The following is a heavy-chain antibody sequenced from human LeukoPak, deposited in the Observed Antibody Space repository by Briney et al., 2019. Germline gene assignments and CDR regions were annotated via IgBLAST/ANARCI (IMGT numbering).Heavy chain of an antibody. CDR3: ARPPPVDYYDSSGNFDY. D-gene: IGHD3-22*01. J-gene: IGHJ4*02. CDR2: ISSSGSTI. CDR1: GFTFNTAW. V-gene: IGHV3-48*04. Sequence: GGSLRLSCAASGFTFNTAWMSWVRQAPGKGLEWVSYISSSGSTIYYADSVKGRFTISRDNAKNSLYLQMNSLRAEDTAVYYCARPPPVDYYDSSGNFDYWGQGTLVTVSS.